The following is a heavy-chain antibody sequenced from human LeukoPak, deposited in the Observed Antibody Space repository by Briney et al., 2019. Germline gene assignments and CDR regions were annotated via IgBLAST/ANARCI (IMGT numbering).Heavy chain of an antibody. Sequence: GESLKISCKGSGYSFTSYWIGWVRQMPGKGLEWMGIIYPGDSDTRYSPSFQGQVTISADKSISTAYLQWSSLKASDTAMYYCARQRQWLGSYWYFDLWGRGTLVTVSS. J-gene: IGHJ2*01. V-gene: IGHV5-51*01. CDR3: ARQRQWLGSYWYFDL. D-gene: IGHD6-19*01. CDR1: GYSFTSYW. CDR2: IYPGDSDT.